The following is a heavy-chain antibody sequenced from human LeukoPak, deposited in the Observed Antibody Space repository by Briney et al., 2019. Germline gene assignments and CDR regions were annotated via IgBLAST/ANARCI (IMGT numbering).Heavy chain of an antibody. J-gene: IGHJ5*02. CDR3: ARVNLRGSNYNWFDP. D-gene: IGHD3-10*01. CDR1: GGTFLSHT. Sequence: ASVKVSCKTSGGTFLSHTFSWLRQAPGQGLEWMEKITPVINTANYAQTFQGRVSIYADKSTTKVYMALGGLRPDNTAVYYCARVNLRGSNYNWFDPWGQGTRVTVSS. V-gene: IGHV1-69*08. CDR2: ITPVINTA.